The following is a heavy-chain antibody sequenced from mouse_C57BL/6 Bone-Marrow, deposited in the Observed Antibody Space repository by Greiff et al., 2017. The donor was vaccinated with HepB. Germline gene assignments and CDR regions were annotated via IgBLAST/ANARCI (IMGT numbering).Heavy chain of an antibody. Sequence: EVHLVESEGGLVQPGSSMKLSCTASGFTFSDYYMAWVRQVPEKGLEWVANINYDGSSTYYLDSLKSRFIISRDNAKNILYLQMSSLKSEDTATYYCARLDGSNAMDYWGQGTSVTVSS. CDR3: ARLDGSNAMDY. V-gene: IGHV5-16*01. D-gene: IGHD3-1*01. CDR1: GFTFSDYY. CDR2: INYDGSST. J-gene: IGHJ4*01.